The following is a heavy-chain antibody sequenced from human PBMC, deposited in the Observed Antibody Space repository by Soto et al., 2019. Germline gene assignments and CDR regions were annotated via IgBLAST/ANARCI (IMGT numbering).Heavy chain of an antibody. J-gene: IGHJ6*02. CDR2: ISSNGVSM. Sequence: GGSLRLSCVASGFTFSDYYMTWIRPAPGKGLEWVSYISSNGVSMYYGDSVKGRFTISRDDAENSLHLQMNSLRAEDTAVYYCARWAVLAPPYSSGGDVWGQGPTVPVSS. V-gene: IGHV3-11*01. CDR1: GFTFSDYY. CDR3: ARWAVLAPPYSSGGDV. D-gene: IGHD2-21*01.